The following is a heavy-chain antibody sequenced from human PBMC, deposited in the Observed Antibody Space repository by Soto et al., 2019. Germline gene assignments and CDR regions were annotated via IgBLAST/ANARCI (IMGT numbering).Heavy chain of an antibody. Sequence: EVQLVESGGGLVQPGGSLRLSCAASGFTFSNYWGTWVRQAPGKGLEWVANIKQDGSEKYYVDSVKGRFTISRDNAKNSLYLQMNSLRAEDTAVYYCARVKYYFDYWGQGTLVTVSS. V-gene: IGHV3-7*04. CDR2: IKQDGSEK. CDR3: ARVKYYFDY. J-gene: IGHJ4*02. CDR1: GFTFSNYW.